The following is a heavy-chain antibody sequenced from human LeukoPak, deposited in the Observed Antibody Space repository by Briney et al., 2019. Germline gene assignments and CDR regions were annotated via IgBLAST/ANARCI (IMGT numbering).Heavy chain of an antibody. Sequence: SEALSLTCAVYGGSFSGDFWSWIRQSPGKGLEWIGEINHGGSTTYNPSLQSRVTMSVDTSTNQFSLKLSSVTAADTALYYCARHTMVRGVPDHGYYYYMDVWGKGTTVTISS. V-gene: IGHV4-34*01. CDR2: INHGGST. J-gene: IGHJ6*03. CDR3: ARHTMVRGVPDHGYYYYMDV. D-gene: IGHD3-10*01. CDR1: GGSFSGDF.